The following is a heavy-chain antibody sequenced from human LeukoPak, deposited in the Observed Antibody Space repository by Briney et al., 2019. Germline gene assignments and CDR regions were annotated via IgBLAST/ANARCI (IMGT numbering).Heavy chain of an antibody. Sequence: ASVKVSCKASGYTFTGYYMHWVRQAPGQGLEWMGWINPNSGGTNYAQKFQGRVTMTRDTSISTAYMELSRLRSDDTAVYYCAREIVATVRGVNDAFDIWGQGTMVTVSS. CDR2: INPNSGGT. V-gene: IGHV1-2*02. CDR1: GYTFTGYY. CDR3: AREIVATVRGVNDAFDI. J-gene: IGHJ3*02. D-gene: IGHD3-10*01.